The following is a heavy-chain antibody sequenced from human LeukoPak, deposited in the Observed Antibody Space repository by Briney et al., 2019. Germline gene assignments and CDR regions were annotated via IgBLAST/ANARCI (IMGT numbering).Heavy chain of an antibody. CDR2: IYSGGST. CDR3: ASGSGSFDY. Sequence: GGSLRLSCAASGFTFSSNYMSWVRQAPGKGLEWVSVIYSGGSTYYADAVTRRFTISRDNSKHTLYLQLNSLRAEDTAVYYCASGSGSFDYGGERTLVTVSS. D-gene: IGHD6-19*01. V-gene: IGHV3-53*01. J-gene: IGHJ4*02. CDR1: GFTFSSNY.